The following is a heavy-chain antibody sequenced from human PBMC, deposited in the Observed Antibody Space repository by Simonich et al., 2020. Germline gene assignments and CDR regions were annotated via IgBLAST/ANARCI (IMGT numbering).Heavy chain of an antibody. CDR1: VYTFTDYH. V-gene: IGHV1-2*02. CDR2: INTNSGGT. CDR3: SRWPGWTWDDAFDI. D-gene: IGHD1-26*01. J-gene: IGHJ3*02. Sequence: VQLVPSGATVKKPGAYVKVSCKASVYTFTDYHMHWVRPATGQGLECMGRINTNSGGTNDAQKLQVRVTMTRDTSISTAYMELSRLRSDYTALYYWSRWPGWTWDDAFDIWGQGTMVTVSS.